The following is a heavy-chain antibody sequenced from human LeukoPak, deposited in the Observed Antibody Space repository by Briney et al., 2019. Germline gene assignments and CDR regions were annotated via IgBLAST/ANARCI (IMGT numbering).Heavy chain of an antibody. CDR1: GFSFSTNA. CDR3: AKVFGTYYFDP. D-gene: IGHD3-10*02. J-gene: IGHJ4*02. Sequence: GGSLRLSCAASGFSFSTNAMRWVRQAPGKGLEWVSAIGASGTTTYYADSVRGRFTISRENSKNTLSLQMNSLRVEDTAVYYCAKVFGTYYFDPWGQGTVVTVSS. V-gene: IGHV3-23*01. CDR2: IGASGTTT.